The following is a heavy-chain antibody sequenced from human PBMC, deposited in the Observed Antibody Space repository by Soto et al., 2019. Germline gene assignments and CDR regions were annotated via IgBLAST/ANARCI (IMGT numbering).Heavy chain of an antibody. Sequence: QVQLQESGPGLVKPSQTLSLTCTVSGGSISSGGYYWSWIRQHPGKGLEWIGYIYYSGSTYYNPSRKSRVTISVDTSKNQFSPKLSSVTAADPAVYYCARVFGFGGMDVWGQGTTVTVSS. CDR2: IYYSGST. D-gene: IGHD3-10*01. CDR1: GGSISSGGYY. J-gene: IGHJ6*02. CDR3: ARVFGFGGMDV. V-gene: IGHV4-31*03.